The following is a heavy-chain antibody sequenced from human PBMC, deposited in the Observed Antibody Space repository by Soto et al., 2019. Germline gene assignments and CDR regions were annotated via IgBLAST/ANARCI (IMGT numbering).Heavy chain of an antibody. Sequence: EVQLVESGGGLVQPGGSLRLSCAASGFSFSDHYMDWVRQAPGKGLELVGRTRNQAYSYTTEYAASLSGRFTISRDDSKDSLSLHMNSLKPEDTAVYYCATAIPISKGSGFEAWGQGTLVTCSS. D-gene: IGHD2-2*02. CDR2: TRNQAYSYTT. CDR1: GFSFSDHY. CDR3: ATAIPISKGSGFEA. V-gene: IGHV3-72*01. J-gene: IGHJ5*02.